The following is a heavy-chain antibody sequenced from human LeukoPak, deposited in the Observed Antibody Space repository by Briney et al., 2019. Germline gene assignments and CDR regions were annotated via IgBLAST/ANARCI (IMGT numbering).Heavy chain of an antibody. J-gene: IGHJ5*02. V-gene: IGHV4-39*01. CDR2: GYYRGTT. CDR1: GDSISSSYYY. D-gene: IGHD1-26*01. CDR3: ARHMELRNLFDP. Sequence: PSETLSLTRTVPGDSISSSYYYWAWIRQPPGRGLGWIGSGYYRGTTPYNPPLKSRVHRADVTSKNQFSLRLRAVSAADRAVYYCARHMELRNLFDPWGQGTLVTVSS.